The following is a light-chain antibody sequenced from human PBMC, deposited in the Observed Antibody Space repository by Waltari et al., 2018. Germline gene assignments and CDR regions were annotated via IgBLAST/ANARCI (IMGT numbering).Light chain of an antibody. CDR2: HNS. Sequence: QSVLTQPPSVSGAPGQRVTISCTGSSSNIGAGYDVHWYQQFPGTAPKLLIYHNSNRPSGVPERFSGSNAGTSASLAITGLLAEDEADYYCQSFDSSLNAVLFGGGTKLTVL. V-gene: IGLV1-40*01. J-gene: IGLJ2*01. CDR1: SSNIGAGYD. CDR3: QSFDSSLNAVL.